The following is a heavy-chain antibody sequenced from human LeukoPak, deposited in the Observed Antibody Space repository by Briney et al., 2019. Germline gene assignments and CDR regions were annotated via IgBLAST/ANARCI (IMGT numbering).Heavy chain of an antibody. Sequence: GGSLRLSCAASGFTFSSYWMHWVRHTPGKGLVWVSRIKGDGSSTSYADSVKGRFTISRDNAKNTLYLQMNSLRAEDTAVYYCARESSKDAFDIWGQGTMVTVSS. V-gene: IGHV3-74*01. CDR2: IKGDGSST. J-gene: IGHJ3*02. CDR3: ARESSKDAFDI. CDR1: GFTFSSYW.